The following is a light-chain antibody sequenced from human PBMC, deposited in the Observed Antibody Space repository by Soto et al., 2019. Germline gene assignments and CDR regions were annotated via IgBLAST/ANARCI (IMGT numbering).Light chain of an antibody. CDR1: SSDVGSYNL. CDR2: EVT. J-gene: IGLJ1*01. V-gene: IGLV2-23*02. Sequence: QSALTQPASVSGSPGQSITISCTGTSSDVGSYNLVSWYQQYPGKAPKLMIFEVTKRPSGVSNRFSGSKSGNTASLTISGLQAEDYAVYHCCAYAGNSSFYVFGTGTKLTVL. CDR3: CAYAGNSSFYV.